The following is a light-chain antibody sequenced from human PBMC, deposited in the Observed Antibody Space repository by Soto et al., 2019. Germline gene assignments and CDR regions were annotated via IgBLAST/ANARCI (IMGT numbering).Light chain of an antibody. CDR2: DAL. V-gene: IGKV3-11*01. J-gene: IGKJ2*01. CDR1: QSVGGY. Sequence: EVVLTQSPVTLSLSPGERATLSCKTSQSVGGYLAWIQKKPGQAPRLLIYDALNRATGIPARFSGSGSGTDFTLTISSLEPEDFAVYYCQQRAHWPPYTFGQGTKLEIK. CDR3: QQRAHWPPYT.